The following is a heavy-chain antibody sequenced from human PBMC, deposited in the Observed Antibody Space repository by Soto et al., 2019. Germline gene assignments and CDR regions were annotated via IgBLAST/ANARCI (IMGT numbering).Heavy chain of an antibody. CDR3: ARASRSGRNDY. Sequence: QVQLVESGGGVVQPGRSLRLSCAASGFTFSSYAMHWVRQAPGKGLEWVAVISYDGSNKYYAGSVKGRFTISRDNSKHTLYLQMTSLRAEDTAVYSCARASRSGRNDYWGQGTLVTVSS. D-gene: IGHD1-26*01. CDR1: GFTFSSYA. CDR2: ISYDGSNK. J-gene: IGHJ4*02. V-gene: IGHV3-30-3*01.